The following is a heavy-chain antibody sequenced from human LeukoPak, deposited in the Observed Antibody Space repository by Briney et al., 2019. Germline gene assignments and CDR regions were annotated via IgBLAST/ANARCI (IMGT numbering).Heavy chain of an antibody. CDR2: IYPGDSDT. CDR3: ARLPVRSTYYYDSSGYYLDY. CDR1: GYSFTSYW. Sequence: GESLKISCKGSGYSFTSYWIGWVRQMPGKGLKWMGIIYPGDSDTRYSPSFQGQVTISADKSISTAYLQWSSLKASDTAMYYCARLPVRSTYYYDSSGYYLDYWGQGTLVTVPS. V-gene: IGHV5-51*01. D-gene: IGHD3-22*01. J-gene: IGHJ4*02.